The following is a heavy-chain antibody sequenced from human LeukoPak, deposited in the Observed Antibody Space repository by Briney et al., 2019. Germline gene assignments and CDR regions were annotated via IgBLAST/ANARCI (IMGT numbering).Heavy chain of an antibody. CDR2: IYYSGST. Sequence: SQTLSLTCTVSGGSISSGDYYWSWIRQPPGKGLEWIVYIYYSGSTYYNPSLKSRVTISVDTSKNQFSLKLSSVTAADTAVYYCARLRAMAIYYMDVWGKGTTVTVSS. D-gene: IGHD5-18*01. J-gene: IGHJ6*03. CDR1: GGSISSGDYY. V-gene: IGHV4-30-4*08. CDR3: ARLRAMAIYYMDV.